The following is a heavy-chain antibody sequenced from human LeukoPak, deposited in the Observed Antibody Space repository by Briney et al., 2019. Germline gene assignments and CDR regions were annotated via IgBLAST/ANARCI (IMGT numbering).Heavy chain of an antibody. D-gene: IGHD3-3*01. V-gene: IGHV4-59*12. J-gene: IGHJ6*02. CDR3: ARGVLVGVVITAYYYYGMDV. Sequence: SETLSLTCTVSGGSISSYYWSWIRQPPGKGLEWIGYIYYSGSTYYNPSLKSRVTISVDTSKNQFSLKLSSVTAADTAVYYCARGVLVGVVITAYYYYGMDVWGQGTTVTVSS. CDR1: GGSISSYY. CDR2: IYYSGST.